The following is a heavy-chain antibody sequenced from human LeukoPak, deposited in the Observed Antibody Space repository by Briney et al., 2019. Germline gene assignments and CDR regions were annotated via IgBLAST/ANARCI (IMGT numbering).Heavy chain of an antibody. Sequence: PGGSLRLSCAASGFTFDDYAMHWVRQAPGEGLEWVSGISWNSGSIGYADSVKGRFTISRDNAKNSLYLQMNSLRAEDTALYYCAKANYYDSSGWIGYWGQGTLVTVSS. J-gene: IGHJ4*02. CDR2: ISWNSGSI. D-gene: IGHD3-22*01. CDR3: AKANYYDSSGWIGY. V-gene: IGHV3-9*01. CDR1: GFTFDDYA.